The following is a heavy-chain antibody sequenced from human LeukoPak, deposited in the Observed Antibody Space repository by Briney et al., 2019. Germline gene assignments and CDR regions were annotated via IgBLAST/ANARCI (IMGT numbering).Heavy chain of an antibody. D-gene: IGHD3-3*01. CDR2: INPNSGGT. CDR1: GYTFTGYY. V-gene: IGHV1-2*02. CDR3: ARTRITIFGVVIMSYFDY. Sequence: ASVKVSCEASGYTFTGYYMHWVRQAPRQGLEWMGWINPNSGGTNYAQKFQGRVTMTRDTSISTAYMELSRLRSDDTAVYYCARTRITIFGVVIMSYFDYWGQGTLVTVSS. J-gene: IGHJ4*02.